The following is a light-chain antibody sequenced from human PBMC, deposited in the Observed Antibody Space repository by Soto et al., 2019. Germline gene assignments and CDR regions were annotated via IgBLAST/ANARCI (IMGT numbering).Light chain of an antibody. Sequence: QSVLTQPPSASGTPGQRVTISCSGSSSNIGRNAVNWYQHIPGTAPKLLIYSNNERPSGVPDRFSGSKSGTSASLAISGLQSEDEADYYCTAWDDSLSGHVVFGGGTQLTVL. CDR2: SNN. CDR3: TAWDDSLSGHVV. V-gene: IGLV1-44*01. J-gene: IGLJ2*01. CDR1: SSNIGRNA.